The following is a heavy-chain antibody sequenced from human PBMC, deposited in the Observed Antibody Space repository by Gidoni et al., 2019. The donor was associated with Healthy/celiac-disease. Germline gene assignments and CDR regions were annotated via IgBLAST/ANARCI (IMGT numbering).Heavy chain of an antibody. V-gene: IGHV3-30*18. CDR2: ISYDGSNK. D-gene: IGHD3-10*01. J-gene: IGHJ6*02. CDR3: AKDGLRGDYGMDV. Sequence: QVQLVESGGGVVQPGRSLRLSCAASGFTFSSYGMHWVRQAPGKGLEWVAVISYDGSNKYYADSVKGRFTISRDNSKNTLYLQMNSLRAEDTAVYYCAKDGLRGDYGMDVWGQGTTVTVSS. CDR1: GFTFSSYG.